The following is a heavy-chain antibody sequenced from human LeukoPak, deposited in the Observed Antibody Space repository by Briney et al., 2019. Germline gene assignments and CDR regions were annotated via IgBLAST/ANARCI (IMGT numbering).Heavy chain of an antibody. D-gene: IGHD5-24*01. Sequence: ASVKVSCKVSGYTFTSYYMHWVRQAPGQGLEWMGLINPTGGSTGYAQKFQGRVTMTRDTSISTAYMELSRLTSDDTATYYCARGKSNLVALNWLDPWGQGTLVTVSS. CDR3: ARGKSNLVALNWLDP. V-gene: IGHV1-46*01. CDR1: GYTFTSYY. J-gene: IGHJ5*02. CDR2: INPTGGST.